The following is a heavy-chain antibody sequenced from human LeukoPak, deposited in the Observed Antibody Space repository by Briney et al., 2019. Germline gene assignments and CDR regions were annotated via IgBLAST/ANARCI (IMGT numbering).Heavy chain of an antibody. Sequence: GGSLRLSCAASGFTVSSNYMSWVRQAPGKGLEWVSYITGSASIIYYADSVKGRFTISRDNAKNPLYLQMNSLRAEDTAVYYCARENYGSGSSKHFDFWGQGTLVTVSS. CDR2: ITGSASII. D-gene: IGHD3-10*01. CDR1: GFTVSSNY. J-gene: IGHJ4*02. CDR3: ARENYGSGSSKHFDF. V-gene: IGHV3-11*04.